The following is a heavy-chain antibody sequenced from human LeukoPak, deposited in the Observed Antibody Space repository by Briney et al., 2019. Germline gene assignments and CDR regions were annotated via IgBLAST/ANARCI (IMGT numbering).Heavy chain of an antibody. CDR3: ARPTYSGSYYWFDY. D-gene: IGHD1-26*01. V-gene: IGHV3-33*01. J-gene: IGHJ4*02. CDR1: GFTFSSYG. CDR2: IWYDGSNK. Sequence: GGSLRLSCAASGFTFSSYGMHWVRQAPGKGLEWVAVIWYDGSNKYYADSVKGRFTISRDNSKNTLYLQMNSLRAEDTAVYYCARPTYSGSYYWFDYWGQGILVTVFS.